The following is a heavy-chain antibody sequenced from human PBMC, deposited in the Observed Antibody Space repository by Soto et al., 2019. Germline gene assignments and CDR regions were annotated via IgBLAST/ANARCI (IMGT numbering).Heavy chain of an antibody. CDR1: GFTFRIYA. CDR2: ITGNGDTT. J-gene: IGHJ5*02. D-gene: IGHD3-10*01. Sequence: EVQLLESGGGLVQPGGSLRLSCAASGFTFRIYAMSWFRQAPGRGLEWVSSITGNGDTTYYPDSVNGRFTTSRDHSNNTLFLQMNSLRVEDTAVSYCALDRPHYFGSGGGYYKSGGDHWGQGILVTVSS. CDR3: ALDRPHYFGSGGGYYKSGGDH. V-gene: IGHV3-23*01.